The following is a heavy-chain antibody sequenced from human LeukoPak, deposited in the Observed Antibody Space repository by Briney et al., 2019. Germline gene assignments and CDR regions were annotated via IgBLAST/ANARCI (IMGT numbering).Heavy chain of an antibody. D-gene: IGHD6-19*01. V-gene: IGHV3-21*01. J-gene: IGHJ4*02. CDR3: ARSSPVTGSNFDY. CDR1: GFTFSSYS. CDR2: ISSGSSYI. Sequence: PGGSLRLSCAASGFTFSSYSMNCVRQAPGKGLEWVSSISSGSSYIYDADSVKGRFTISRDNAKNSLYLQMNSLRAEDTAVYYCARSSPVTGSNFDYWGQGTLVTVSS.